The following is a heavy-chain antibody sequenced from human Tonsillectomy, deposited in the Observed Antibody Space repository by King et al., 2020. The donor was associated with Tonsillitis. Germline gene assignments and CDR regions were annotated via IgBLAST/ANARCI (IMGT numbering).Heavy chain of an antibody. V-gene: IGHV4-34*01. Sequence: VQLQQWGAGLLKPSETLSLTCAVYGGSFSGYYWSWIRQPPGKGLEWIGEINHSGSTNYNPSLKSRVTISVDTSKNQFSLKLRSVTAADTAVYYCARAFEYSSSLIDYWGQGTLVTVSS. J-gene: IGHJ4*02. CDR1: GGSFSGYY. CDR2: INHSGST. D-gene: IGHD6-6*01. CDR3: ARAFEYSSSLIDY.